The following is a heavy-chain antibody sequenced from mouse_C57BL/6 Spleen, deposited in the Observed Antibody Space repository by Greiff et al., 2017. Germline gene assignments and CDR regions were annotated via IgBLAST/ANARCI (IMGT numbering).Heavy chain of an antibody. Sequence: EVMLVESEGGLVQPGSSMKLSCTASGFTFSDYYMAWVRQVPEKGLEWVANINYDGSSTYYLDSLKSRFIISRDDAKNIRYLQMSSLKSEDTATYYCAREGTTPRCFDVWGTGTTVTVSS. CDR1: GFTFSDYY. V-gene: IGHV5-16*01. J-gene: IGHJ1*03. CDR3: AREGTTPRCFDV. D-gene: IGHD1-1*01. CDR2: INYDGSST.